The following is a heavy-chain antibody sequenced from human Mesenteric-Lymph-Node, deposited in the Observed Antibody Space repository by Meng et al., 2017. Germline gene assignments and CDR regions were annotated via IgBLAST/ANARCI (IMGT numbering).Heavy chain of an antibody. CDR2: MSAYRGDP. J-gene: IGHJ5*02. V-gene: IGHV1-18*01. CDR3: ASLYCRGGSCFHNWFDP. Sequence: ASVKVSCKASGYTFSSYGISWLRQAPGQGLEWMGWMSAYRGDPNYAQRLQDRVIMTTDTTTTTVYMELRSLRSDDTAIYYCASLYCRGGSCFHNWFDPWGQGTLVTVSS. D-gene: IGHD2-15*01. CDR1: GYTFSSYG.